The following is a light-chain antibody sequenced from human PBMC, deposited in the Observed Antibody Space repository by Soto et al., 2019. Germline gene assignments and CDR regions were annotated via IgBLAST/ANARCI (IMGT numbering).Light chain of an antibody. V-gene: IGKV3-15*01. CDR1: QSVNSD. Sequence: ETVMTQSPATLSVSPGERATLSSRASQSVNSDLAWYQKKPGQAPRLLIYGSSTRATGIPARFSGGGSGTEFTLTISSLQSEDFAVYYCQQNNNWPRTFGQGTKVEMK. CDR2: GSS. CDR3: QQNNNWPRT. J-gene: IGKJ1*01.